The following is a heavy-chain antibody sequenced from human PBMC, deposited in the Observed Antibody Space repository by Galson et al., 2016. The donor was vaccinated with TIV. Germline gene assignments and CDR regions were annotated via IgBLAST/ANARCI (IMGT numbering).Heavy chain of an antibody. CDR3: ARVLGRDWAYGMDV. V-gene: IGHV3-53*05. Sequence: SLRLSCAASGFTVRSNYMSWVRHPPGEGLEWVSVIYTDGRAYYADSAKGRFTISTDNSKNTLYLQMNSLRSEDTAIYYCARVLGRDWAYGMDVWGQGTTVTVSS. CDR1: GFTVRSNY. J-gene: IGHJ6*02. CDR2: IYTDGRA. D-gene: IGHD2-21*01.